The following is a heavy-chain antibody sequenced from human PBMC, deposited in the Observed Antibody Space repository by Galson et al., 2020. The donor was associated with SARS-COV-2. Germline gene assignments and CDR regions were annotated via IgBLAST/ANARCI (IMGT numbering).Heavy chain of an antibody. Sequence: ETSETLSLTCTVSGGSISRRSYYWGRTRQPPGKGLEWIGGSTYHNPSLKTRVTISVDTSKNQFSLKLSSVTAADTAVYYCARGALYCSSTSCLHFDYWGQGTLVTVSS. D-gene: IGHD2-2*01. J-gene: IGHJ4*02. V-gene: IGHV4-39*01. CDR1: GGSISRRSYY. CDR3: ARGALYCSSTSCLHFDY. CDR2: GST.